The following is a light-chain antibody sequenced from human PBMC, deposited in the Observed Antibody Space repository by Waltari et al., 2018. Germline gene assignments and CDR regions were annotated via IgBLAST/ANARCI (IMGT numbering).Light chain of an antibody. CDR2: TAS. CDR1: QSFVSNY. CDR3: EQYGTSPLT. J-gene: IGKJ4*02. V-gene: IGKV3-20*01. Sequence: SRARQSFVSNYLAWYQQKPGQAPRLLMSTASSRASGIPDRFSGKGSEKDVYLSMSRREPDDFSVYYCEQYGTSPLTFGGGTRVDLK.